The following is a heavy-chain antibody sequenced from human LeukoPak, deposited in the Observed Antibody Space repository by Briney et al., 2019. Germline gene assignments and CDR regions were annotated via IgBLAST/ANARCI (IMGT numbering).Heavy chain of an antibody. Sequence: GGSLRLSCAASGFTFSSYTMNWVRQAPGKGLEWVSSITSSSSYIYYADSVKGRFTISRDNAKNSLYLQMNSLRAEDTALYYCARDGDTARGGPYYYYMDVWGKGTTVTISS. D-gene: IGHD5-18*01. V-gene: IGHV3-21*01. J-gene: IGHJ6*03. CDR1: GFTFSSYT. CDR3: ARDGDTARGGPYYYYMDV. CDR2: ITSSSSYI.